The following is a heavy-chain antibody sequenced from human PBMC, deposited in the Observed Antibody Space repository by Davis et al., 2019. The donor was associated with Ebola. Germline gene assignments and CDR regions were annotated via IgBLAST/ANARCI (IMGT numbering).Heavy chain of an antibody. CDR3: ARTQGSGITDS. Sequence: PSETLSLTCIVSGGSISNYYGSWIRQPPGKGLEWIGHIYYSGSAYYNPSLKSRVTISVDTANNQFSLKLTSVTAADTAMYYCARTQGSGITDSWGQGTLVTVSS. V-gene: IGHV4-59*08. J-gene: IGHJ4*02. CDR2: IYYSGSA. CDR1: GGSISNYY.